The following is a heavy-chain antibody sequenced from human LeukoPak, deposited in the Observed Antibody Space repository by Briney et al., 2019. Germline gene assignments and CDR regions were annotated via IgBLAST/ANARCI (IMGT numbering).Heavy chain of an antibody. V-gene: IGHV3-11*04. CDR2: VSNSGGGSTK. Sequence: GGSLRLSCAASGFTFSEHYMSWIRQAPGKGLEWVSYVSNSGGGSTKYYADSVKGRFIISRDNAKNSLYLQMNNLRAEDTAVYYCARVDTAMAVDYWGQGTLVTVSS. CDR3: ARVDTAMAVDY. D-gene: IGHD5-18*01. CDR1: GFTFSEHY. J-gene: IGHJ4*02.